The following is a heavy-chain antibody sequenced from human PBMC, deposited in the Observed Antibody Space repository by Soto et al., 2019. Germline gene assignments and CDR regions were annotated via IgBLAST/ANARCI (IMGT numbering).Heavy chain of an antibody. CDR1: SGSISSSNW. CDR3: AKLTNGGRKPYYYYYHMDV. J-gene: IGHJ6*03. V-gene: IGHV4-4*02. D-gene: IGHD4-17*01. CDR2: IYHSGST. Sequence: SETLSLTCAVSSGSISSSNWWSWVRQPPGKGLEWIGEIYHSGSTNYNPSLKSRVTISVDKSKNQFSLKLSSVTAADTAVYYCAKLTNGGRKPYYYYYHMDVWGKGTTVTVSS.